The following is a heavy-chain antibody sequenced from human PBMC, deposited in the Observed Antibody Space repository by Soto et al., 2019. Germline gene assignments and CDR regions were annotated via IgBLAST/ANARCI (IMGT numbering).Heavy chain of an antibody. Sequence: PGGSLRLSCAVSGFSFGNYWRSWVRQAPGKGLEWLASIKEDGSERYYLDSVKRRITISRDNAKDSLSLQMNSLRGEETAFYYCSKDVGPVTIIGGAFSGDFDFWGQGTLVTVSS. V-gene: IGHV3-7*03. CDR2: IKEDGSER. CDR3: SKDVGPVTIIGGAFSGDFDF. CDR1: GFSFGNYW. J-gene: IGHJ4*02. D-gene: IGHD3-3*01.